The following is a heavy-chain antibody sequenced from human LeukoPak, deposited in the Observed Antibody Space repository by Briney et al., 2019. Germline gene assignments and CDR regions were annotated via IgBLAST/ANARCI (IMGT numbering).Heavy chain of an antibody. CDR2: ISGSGSTK. D-gene: IGHD3-22*01. J-gene: IGHJ4*02. CDR3: ARDLWEYYYDSSGYYY. V-gene: IGHV3-48*03. Sequence: GGSLRLSCAASGFNFDAYEMNWVRQAPGKGLEYISYISGSGSTKFYADSVKGRFTISRDNAKNSLYLQMNSLRAEDTAVYYCARDLWEYYYDSSGYYYWGQGTLVTVSS. CDR1: GFNFDAYE.